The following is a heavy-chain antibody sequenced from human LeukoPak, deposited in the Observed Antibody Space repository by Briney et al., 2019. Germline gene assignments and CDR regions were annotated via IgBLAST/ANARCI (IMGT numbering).Heavy chain of an antibody. J-gene: IGHJ4*02. CDR3: ARGGLYDSSDYYFRY. CDR2: INPNSGGT. V-gene: IGHV1-2*06. Sequence: ASVKVSCKASGYMFAGYYMHWVRQAAGQGLEWMGRINPNSGGTNYAQKVQGRVTMTRDTSISTAYMQLSRLRSDDTAVYYCARGGLYDSSDYYFRYWGQGSLVTVSS. D-gene: IGHD3-22*01. CDR1: GYMFAGYY.